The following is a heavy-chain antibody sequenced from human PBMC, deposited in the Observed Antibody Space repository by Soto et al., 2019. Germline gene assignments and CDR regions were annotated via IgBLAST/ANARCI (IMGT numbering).Heavy chain of an antibody. J-gene: IGHJ3*02. CDR1: GFTFSSYS. CDR2: ISSSSSYI. Sequence: GGSLRLSCAASGFTFSSYSMNWVRQAPGKGLEWVSSISSSSSYIYYADSVKGRFTISRDNAKNSLYLQMNSLRAEDTAVYYCARGRDIVATNDAFDIWGQGTMVTVSS. D-gene: IGHD5-12*01. CDR3: ARGRDIVATNDAFDI. V-gene: IGHV3-21*01.